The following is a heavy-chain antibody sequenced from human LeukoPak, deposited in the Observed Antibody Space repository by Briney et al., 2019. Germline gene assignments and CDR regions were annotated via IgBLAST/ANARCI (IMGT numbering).Heavy chain of an antibody. V-gene: IGHV3-23*01. Sequence: PGGSLRLSCAASGFTFTTYGMTWVRQAPGRGLEWVSTISGSGDTTYYADSVKGRFTISRDFSESTLYLLMNSLGAEDTAVYYCARPLSGVASGHYYYYYGMDVWGQGTTVTVSS. CDR3: ARPLSGVASGHYYYYYGMDV. D-gene: IGHD2-15*01. CDR2: ISGSGDTT. CDR1: GFTFTTYG. J-gene: IGHJ6*02.